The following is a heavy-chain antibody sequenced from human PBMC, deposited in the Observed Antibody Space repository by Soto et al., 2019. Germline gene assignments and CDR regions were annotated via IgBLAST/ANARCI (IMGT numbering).Heavy chain of an antibody. CDR2: INPKSGGT. D-gene: IGHD1-1*01. Sequence: QVQLVQSGAEVKKPGASVKVSCKASGYTFTGYYMHWVRQAPGQGLEWMGWINPKSGGTNYAQKFQGWGTMTRDTSISTAYMELSRLRSDDTAVYYCAREILAEGRTTSAFDIWGQGTMVTVSS. CDR3: AREILAEGRTTSAFDI. J-gene: IGHJ3*02. CDR1: GYTFTGYY. V-gene: IGHV1-2*04.